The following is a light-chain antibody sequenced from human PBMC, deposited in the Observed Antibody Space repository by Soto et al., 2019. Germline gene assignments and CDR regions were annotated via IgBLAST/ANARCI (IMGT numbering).Light chain of an antibody. V-gene: IGKV3-20*01. Sequence: EIVMTQSPATLSVSPGERVTLSCRARQSVGSNLAWYQQKPGQAPRLLIYDASNRATGIPARFSGSGSGTDFTLTISRLEPEDFAVYYCQQYGSSPGTFGQGTKVDIK. J-gene: IGKJ1*01. CDR3: QQYGSSPGT. CDR2: DAS. CDR1: QSVGSN.